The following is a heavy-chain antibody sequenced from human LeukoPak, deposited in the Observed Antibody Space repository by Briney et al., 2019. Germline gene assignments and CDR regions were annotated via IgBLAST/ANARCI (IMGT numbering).Heavy chain of an antibody. CDR3: ARVRRYYGSGSHDAFDI. D-gene: IGHD3-10*01. Sequence: GASVKVSCKASGYTFTSYGISWVRQAPGQGLEWMGWISAYNGNTNHAQKLQGRVTMTTDTSTSTAYMELRSLRSDDTAVYYCARVRRYYGSGSHDAFDIWGQGTMVTVSS. V-gene: IGHV1-18*01. J-gene: IGHJ3*02. CDR1: GYTFTSYG. CDR2: ISAYNGNT.